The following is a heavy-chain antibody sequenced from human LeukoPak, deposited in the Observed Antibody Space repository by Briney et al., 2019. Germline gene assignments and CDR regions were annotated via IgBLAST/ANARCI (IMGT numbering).Heavy chain of an antibody. V-gene: IGHV4-39*07. CDR3: ARGLLQHQPAFDI. CDR2: IYHSGST. D-gene: IGHD4-11*01. Sequence: SETLSLTCTVSGGSISSSSYYWGWIRQPPGKGLEWIGSIYHSGSTYYNPSLKSRVTISVDTSKNQFSLKLSSVTAADTAVYYCARGLLQHQPAFDIWGQGTMVTVSS. CDR1: GGSISSSSYY. J-gene: IGHJ3*02.